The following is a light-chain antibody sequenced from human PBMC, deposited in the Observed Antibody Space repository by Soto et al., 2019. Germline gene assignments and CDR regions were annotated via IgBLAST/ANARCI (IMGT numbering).Light chain of an antibody. CDR3: SSYTSSILWV. J-gene: IGLJ1*01. CDR2: DVS. V-gene: IGLV2-14*01. CDR1: SSDVGGYNY. Sequence: QSALTQPASVSGSPGQSITISCTGTSSDVGGYNYVSWYQQHPGKAPKLMIYDVSNRPSGVSNRFSGSKSGNTASLTISGLHAEDEADYYCSSYTSSILWVFGTGTKLTVL.